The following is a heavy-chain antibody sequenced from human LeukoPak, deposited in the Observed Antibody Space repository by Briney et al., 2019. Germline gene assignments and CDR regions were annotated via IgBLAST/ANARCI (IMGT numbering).Heavy chain of an antibody. J-gene: IGHJ2*01. Sequence: GGSLRLSCAASGFTFSSYAMSWVRQAPGKGLEWVSVIYSGDNTYYADSVKGRFTISRDNSKNTLNLQMNSLRAEDTAVYYCARDLGRGYCSGGSCYSLYFDLWGRGTLVTVSS. V-gene: IGHV3-23*03. CDR3: ARDLGRGYCSGGSCYSLYFDL. CDR2: IYSGDNT. CDR1: GFTFSSYA. D-gene: IGHD2-15*01.